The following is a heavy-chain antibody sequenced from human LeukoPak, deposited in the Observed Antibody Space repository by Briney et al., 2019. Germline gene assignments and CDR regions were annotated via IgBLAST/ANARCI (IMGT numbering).Heavy chain of an antibody. CDR1: GYTFTSYG. CDR3: ARVVVVPAAIGMRAFDI. V-gene: IGHV1-18*01. D-gene: IGHD2-2*01. J-gene: IGHJ3*02. Sequence: ASVKVSCKASGYTFTSYGISWVRQAPGQGLEWMGWISAYNGNTNYAQKLQGRVTMTTDTSTSTAYMELRSLRSDDTAVYHCARVVVVPAAIGMRAFDIWGQGTMVTVSS. CDR2: ISAYNGNT.